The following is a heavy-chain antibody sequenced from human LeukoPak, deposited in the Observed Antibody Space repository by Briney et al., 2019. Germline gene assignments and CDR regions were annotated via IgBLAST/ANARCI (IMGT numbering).Heavy chain of an antibody. CDR2: IYYSGST. Sequence: SETLSLTCTVSGGSISSYYWSCVRQPPGKGLEWIGYIYYSGSTNYNPSLKSRVTISVDTSKNQFSLKLSSVTAADTAVYYCARGGWYYYFDYWGQGTLVTVSS. D-gene: IGHD6-19*01. V-gene: IGHV4-59*01. CDR1: GGSISSYY. J-gene: IGHJ4*02. CDR3: ARGGWYYYFDY.